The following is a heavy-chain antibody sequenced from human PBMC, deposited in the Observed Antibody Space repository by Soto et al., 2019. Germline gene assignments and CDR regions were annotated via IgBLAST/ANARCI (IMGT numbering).Heavy chain of an antibody. V-gene: IGHV3-30-3*01. CDR2: ISDDGNTK. CDR3: TRADVTVTLSVFDP. D-gene: IGHD4-17*01. J-gene: IGHJ5*02. CDR1: GFIFSSFP. Sequence: QVQLVESGGGVVQPGRSLRLSCAASGFIFSSFPMHWVRQAPGKGLEWVAVISDDGNTKYYADSVKGRFTISRDNSKNTLYLQMNSLSAEDTDVYYCTRADVTVTLSVFDPWGQGTLVTVSS.